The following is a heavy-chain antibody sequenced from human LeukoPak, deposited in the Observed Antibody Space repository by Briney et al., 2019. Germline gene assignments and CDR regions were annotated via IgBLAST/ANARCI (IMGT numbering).Heavy chain of an antibody. J-gene: IGHJ4*02. V-gene: IGHV3-13*01. CDR2: IGIRGDT. CDR3: ARGGIQVSSIDEFDY. CDR1: GFTFIDYD. Sequence: GGSLRLSCAASGFTFIDYDMHWVRQVIGKGLEWVSAIGIRGDTHYSGSVKGRFTISRENAESSLYLQMNSLRAEDTAVYYCARGGIQVSSIDEFDYWGQGTLVTVSS. D-gene: IGHD5/OR15-5a*01.